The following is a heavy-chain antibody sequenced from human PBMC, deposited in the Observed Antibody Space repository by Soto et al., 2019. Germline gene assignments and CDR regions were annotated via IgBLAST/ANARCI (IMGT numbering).Heavy chain of an antibody. Sequence: QVQLQESGPGLVKPSETLSLNCSVSGDAITRHYWSWIRQSPGKGLEWLGYFFHTGTALYNPSLRRRVPMSVDTSKNQFSLNLTSVIPADTAVYFCARNYGGNSQFFDLWGRGTLVTVSS. CDR2: FFHTGTA. D-gene: IGHD4-17*01. J-gene: IGHJ2*01. CDR3: ARNYGGNSQFFDL. V-gene: IGHV4-59*11. CDR1: GDAITRHY.